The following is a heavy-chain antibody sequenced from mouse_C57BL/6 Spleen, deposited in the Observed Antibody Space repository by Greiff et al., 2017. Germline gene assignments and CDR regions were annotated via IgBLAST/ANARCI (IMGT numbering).Heavy chain of an antibody. CDR3: ALYYNGSSPFDY. Sequence: VQLQQPGAELVMPGASVKLSCKASGYTFTSYWMHWVKQRPGQGLEWIGEIDPSDSYTNYNQKFKGKSTLTVDKSSSTAYMQLSSLTSEDSAVYYCALYYNGSSPFDYWGQGTTLTVSS. D-gene: IGHD1-1*01. CDR1: GYTFTSYW. V-gene: IGHV1-69*01. J-gene: IGHJ2*01. CDR2: IDPSDSYT.